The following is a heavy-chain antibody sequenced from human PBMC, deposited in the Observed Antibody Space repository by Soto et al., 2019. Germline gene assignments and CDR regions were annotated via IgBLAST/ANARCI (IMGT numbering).Heavy chain of an antibody. CDR1: GYTFTNYY. D-gene: IGHD5-18*01. V-gene: IGHV1-46*01. J-gene: IGHJ6*04. CDR2: INPGGGST. Sequence: QVQLVQSGAEVKKPGASEKLSCKASGYTFTNYYGHWLRQAPGPGPEWMGVINPGGGSTRDAQKFQCPVTMARETSTSTGHMELSRLRSADTAVYYWAREDTSDYAGMDVWGEGTTVAVSS. CDR3: AREDTSDYAGMDV.